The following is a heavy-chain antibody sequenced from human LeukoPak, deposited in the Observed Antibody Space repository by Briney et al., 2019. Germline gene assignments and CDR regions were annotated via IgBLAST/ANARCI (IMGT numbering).Heavy chain of an antibody. V-gene: IGHV3-23*01. J-gene: IGHJ6*03. CDR3: AKQQLASRHLYYMDV. CDR2: ISGSGGST. Sequence: GGSLRLSCAASGFTFSSYAMSWVRQAPGKGLEWVSAISGSGGSTYYADSVKGRFTISRDNSKNTLYLQMNSLRAEDTAVYSCAKQQLASRHLYYMDVWGKGTTVTVSS. D-gene: IGHD6-13*01. CDR1: GFTFSSYA.